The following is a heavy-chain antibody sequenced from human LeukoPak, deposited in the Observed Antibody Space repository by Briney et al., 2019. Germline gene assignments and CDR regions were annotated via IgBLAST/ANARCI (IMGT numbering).Heavy chain of an antibody. J-gene: IGHJ4*02. CDR3: VRVGSDYNYKSAPFDY. Sequence: PGGSLRLSCAASGFTFSSYSMNWVRQAPGKGLEWVSYISSSSSYSYYTDSVKGRLTISRDNATKSLYLQMNSLRAEDTAVYYCVRVGSDYNYKSAPFDYWGQGTLVTVSS. D-gene: IGHD5-24*01. CDR2: ISSSSSYS. CDR1: GFTFSSYS. V-gene: IGHV3-21*01.